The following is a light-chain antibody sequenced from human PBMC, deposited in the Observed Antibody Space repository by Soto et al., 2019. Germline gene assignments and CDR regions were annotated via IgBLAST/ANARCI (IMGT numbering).Light chain of an antibody. CDR1: QSVGSN. V-gene: IGKV3-15*01. J-gene: IGKJ1*01. CDR3: PQYSNWPPGM. Sequence: EIVMTQSPATLSVSPGERATLSCRASQSVGSNLAWYQQKPGQAPRLLIYGSSTRATGIPARFSGSGSGTELTLTIHSLQSEDFAVYYCPQYSNWPPGMFGQGTKVEIK. CDR2: GSS.